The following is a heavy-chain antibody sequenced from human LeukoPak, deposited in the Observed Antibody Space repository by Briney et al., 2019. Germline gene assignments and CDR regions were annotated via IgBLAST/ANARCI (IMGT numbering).Heavy chain of an antibody. CDR2: ISAYNGNT. D-gene: IGHD3-10*01. V-gene: IGHV1-18*01. J-gene: IGHJ4*02. CDR3: ARDLSMVRGVIMF. Sequence: ASVKVSCTASGYTFTSYGISWVRQAPGQGLEWMGWISAYNGNTNYAQKLQGRVTMTTDTFTSTAHMELRSLRSDDTAVYYCARDLSMVRGVIMFWGQGTLVTVSS. CDR1: GYTFTSYG.